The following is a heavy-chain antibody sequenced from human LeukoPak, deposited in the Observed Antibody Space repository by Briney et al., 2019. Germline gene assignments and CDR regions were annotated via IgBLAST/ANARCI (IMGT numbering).Heavy chain of an antibody. D-gene: IGHD3-22*01. Sequence: ASVKVSCKASGYTFTSYYMHWVRQAPGQGLEWMGIINPSGGSTSYAQKFQGRVTMTRDTSTSTVYMELSSLRSEDTAVYYCARDNWGTDYYDSSGYYYNAFDIWGQGTMVTVSS. CDR3: ARDNWGTDYYDSSGYYYNAFDI. CDR1: GYTFTSYY. V-gene: IGHV1-46*01. CDR2: INPSGGST. J-gene: IGHJ3*02.